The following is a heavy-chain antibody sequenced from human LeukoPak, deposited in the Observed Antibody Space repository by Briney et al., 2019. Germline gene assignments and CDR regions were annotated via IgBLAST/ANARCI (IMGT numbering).Heavy chain of an antibody. CDR1: GFTFSPYS. CDR2: ISGDSNNI. CDR3: ARARDFWSGYPFDY. D-gene: IGHD3-3*01. Sequence: PGGSLRLSCAASGFTFSPYSMNWVRQTPGKGLEWIAYISGDSNNIYYADSVKGRFTISRDNAKNSVYLHMNSLRAEDTAVYYCARARDFWSGYPFDYWGQGTLVTVSS. J-gene: IGHJ4*02. V-gene: IGHV3-48*04.